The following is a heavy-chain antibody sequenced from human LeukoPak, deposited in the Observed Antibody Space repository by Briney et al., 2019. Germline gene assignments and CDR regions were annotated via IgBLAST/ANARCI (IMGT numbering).Heavy chain of an antibody. V-gene: IGHV1-18*01. CDR1: GYTFTSYG. D-gene: IGHD6-13*01. Sequence: ASVKVSCKASGYTFTSYGISWVRQAPGQGLEGMGWISAYNGNTNYAQKFQGRVTMTEDTSTDTAYMELSSLRSEDTAVYYCATGIAAAGTSYYYGMDVWGQGTTVTVSS. CDR2: ISAYNGNT. J-gene: IGHJ6*02. CDR3: ATGIAAAGTSYYYGMDV.